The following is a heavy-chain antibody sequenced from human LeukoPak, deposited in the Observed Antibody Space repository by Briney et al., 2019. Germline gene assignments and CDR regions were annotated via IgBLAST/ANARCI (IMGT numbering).Heavy chain of an antibody. Sequence: ASVKVSCKTSGYTFTSYGISWVRQAPGQGLEWMGWISAYNGNTNYAQKLQGRVTMTTDTSTSTAYMELRSLRSDDTAVYYCAREVRSQSYYDYVWGSTPPLLFDYWGQGTLVTVSS. CDR2: ISAYNGNT. CDR1: GYTFTSYG. J-gene: IGHJ4*02. CDR3: AREVRSQSYYDYVWGSTPPLLFDY. D-gene: IGHD3-16*01. V-gene: IGHV1-18*01.